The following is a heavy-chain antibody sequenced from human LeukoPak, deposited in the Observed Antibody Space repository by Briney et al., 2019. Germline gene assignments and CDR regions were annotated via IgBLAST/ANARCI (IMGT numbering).Heavy chain of an antibody. Sequence: GGSLRLSCAASGFTFSIYSMIWVRQTPGKGLEWVSSISSSSTYIYYADSVKGRFTISRDNAQNSLYLHMNSLRAEDTSVYYCARGSGTGFYSQYYFDYWGQGTLVTVSS. CDR2: ISSSSTYI. CDR3: ARGSGTGFYSQYYFDY. J-gene: IGHJ4*02. D-gene: IGHD1-7*01. CDR1: GFTFSIYS. V-gene: IGHV3-21*01.